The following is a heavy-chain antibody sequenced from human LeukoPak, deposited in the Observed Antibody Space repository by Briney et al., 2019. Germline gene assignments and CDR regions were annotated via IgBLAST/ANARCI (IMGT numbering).Heavy chain of an antibody. J-gene: IGHJ5*02. CDR2: ISYDGSNK. V-gene: IGHV3-30-3*01. Sequence: PGRSLRLSCAASGFTFSSYAMHSVRQDPGKGLERVAVISYDGSNKYYADSVKGRFTISRDNSKNTLYLQMNSLRAEDTAVYYCAKGGHFSWFDPWGQGTLVTVSS. CDR1: GFTFSSYA. D-gene: IGHD1-26*01. CDR3: AKGGHFSWFDP.